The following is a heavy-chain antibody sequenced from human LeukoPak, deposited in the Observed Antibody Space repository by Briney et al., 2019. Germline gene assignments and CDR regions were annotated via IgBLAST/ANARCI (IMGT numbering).Heavy chain of an antibody. CDR2: ISNNGGYT. V-gene: IGHV3-23*01. CDR3: AKQLGYCSDGSCYFPY. CDR1: GFTFSTAW. Sequence: GGSLRLSCAASGFTFSTAWMIWVRQAPGKGLEWVSAISNNGGYTYYADSVQGRFTISRDNSKSTLCLQMNSLRAEDTAVYYCAKQLGYCSDGSCYFPYWGQGTLVTVSS. D-gene: IGHD2-15*01. J-gene: IGHJ4*02.